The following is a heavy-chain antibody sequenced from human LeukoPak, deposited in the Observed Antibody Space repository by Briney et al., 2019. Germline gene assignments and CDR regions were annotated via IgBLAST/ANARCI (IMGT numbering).Heavy chain of an antibody. J-gene: IGHJ4*01. CDR2: ISYDGSNK. CDR1: GFTFSSYA. Sequence: PGGSLRLSCAASGFTFSSYAMHWVRQAPGKGLEWVAVISYDGSNKYYADSVKGRFTISRDKSKNTLYLQMNSLRAEDTAVYYCARGLDSSGWYPLVYWGPGTLVTVSS. V-gene: IGHV3-30*04. D-gene: IGHD6-19*01. CDR3: ARGLDSSGWYPLVY.